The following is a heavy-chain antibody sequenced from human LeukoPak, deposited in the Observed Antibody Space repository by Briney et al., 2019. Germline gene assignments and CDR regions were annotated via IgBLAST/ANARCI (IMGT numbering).Heavy chain of an antibody. CDR2: IYYSGST. Sequence: SETLSLTCTVSGGSISSSSYYWGWIRQPPGKGLEWIGSIYYSGSTNYNPSLKSRVTISVDTSKNQFSLKLSSVTAADTAVYYCARGSGYGYYYYYYMDVWGKGTTVTVSS. D-gene: IGHD5-12*01. CDR3: ARGSGYGYYYYYYMDV. V-gene: IGHV4-39*07. J-gene: IGHJ6*03. CDR1: GGSISSSSYY.